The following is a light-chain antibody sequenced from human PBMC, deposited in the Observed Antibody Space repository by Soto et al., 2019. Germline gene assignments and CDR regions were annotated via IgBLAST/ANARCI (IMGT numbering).Light chain of an antibody. CDR3: VLYMTSGISV. V-gene: IGLV8-61*01. J-gene: IGLJ7*01. Sequence: QTVVTQEPSFSVSPGGTVTLTCGLSSGSVSINYYPSWHQQTPGQAPRTLIYSTNIRSSGVPDRFSGSILGNKAALTIAGAQADDESDYYCVLYMTSGISVFGGGTQLTVL. CDR2: STN. CDR1: SGSVSINYY.